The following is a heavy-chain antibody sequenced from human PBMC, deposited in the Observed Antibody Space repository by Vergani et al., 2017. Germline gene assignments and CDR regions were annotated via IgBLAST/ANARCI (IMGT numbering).Heavy chain of an antibody. CDR3: AKPDFGDCAPSF. V-gene: IGHV3-23*01. CDR2: IGDSGGTT. J-gene: IGHJ4*02. Sequence: EVQLLEYGGDLVQPGGSLRLSCAASGFTFSTYAMSWVRQAPGKGLEWVSSIGDSGGTTDYADSVKGRFTISRDNYKNTLYLQMNSLRAEDAAVYYCAKPDFGDCAPSFWGQGTLVTVSS. D-gene: IGHD4-17*01. CDR1: GFTFSTYA.